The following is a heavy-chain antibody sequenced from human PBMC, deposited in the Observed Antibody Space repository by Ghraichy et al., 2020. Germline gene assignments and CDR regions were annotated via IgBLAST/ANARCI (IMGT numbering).Heavy chain of an antibody. CDR1: GFTFSSYG. CDR2: IRYDGSNK. D-gene: IGHD3-9*01. Sequence: GGSLRLSCAASGFTFSSYGMHWVRQAPGKGLEWVAFIRYDGSNKYYADSVKGRFTISRDNSKNTLYLQMNSLRAEDTAVYYCAKPALTGFMVGDYFDYWGQGTLVTVSS. CDR3: AKPALTGFMVGDYFDY. J-gene: IGHJ4*02. V-gene: IGHV3-30*02.